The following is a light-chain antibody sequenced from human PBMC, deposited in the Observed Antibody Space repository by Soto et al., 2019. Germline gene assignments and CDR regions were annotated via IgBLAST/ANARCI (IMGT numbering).Light chain of an antibody. V-gene: IGLV2-14*01. J-gene: IGLJ2*01. CDR3: SSYATASTV. CDR1: SSDVGGYNY. Sequence: QSVLTQPASVSGSPGQSVTISCAGRSSDVGGYNYVSWYQQHPGKAPKLIIYEVSNRPSGVSNRFSGSKSGNTASLTISGLQAEDEAHYYCSSYATASTVFGGGTKVTVL. CDR2: EVS.